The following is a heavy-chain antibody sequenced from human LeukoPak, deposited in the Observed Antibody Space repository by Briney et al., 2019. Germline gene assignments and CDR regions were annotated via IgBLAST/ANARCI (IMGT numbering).Heavy chain of an antibody. D-gene: IGHD3-3*01. V-gene: IGHV3-30*02. CDR3: ARDRERRRFLDY. CDR1: GFTFSSYG. Sequence: GGSLRLSCAASGFTFSSYGMHWVRQAPGKGLEWVAFIRYDGSNKYYADSVKGRFTISRDNSKNTLYLQMNSLRAEDTAVYYCARDRERRRFLDYWGQGTLVTVSS. J-gene: IGHJ4*02. CDR2: IRYDGSNK.